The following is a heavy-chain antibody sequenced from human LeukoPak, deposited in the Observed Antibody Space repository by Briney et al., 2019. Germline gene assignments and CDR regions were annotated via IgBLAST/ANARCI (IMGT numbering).Heavy chain of an antibody. V-gene: IGHV3-23*01. CDR2: ISGSGGTT. CDR1: GFTFSSYA. D-gene: IGHD6-19*01. CDR3: AKDYTSGWKDLDS. J-gene: IGHJ4*02. Sequence: GGSLRLSCAASGFTFSSYAMGWVRQAPGKGLEWVSSISGSGGTTYYADSVKGRFTISRDNSKTTVYLQKNSPRAEDTAIYYCAKDYTSGWKDLDSWGQGALVTVSS.